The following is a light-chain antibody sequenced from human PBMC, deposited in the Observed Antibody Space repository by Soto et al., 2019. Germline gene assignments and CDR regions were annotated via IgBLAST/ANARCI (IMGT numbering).Light chain of an antibody. CDR2: EAS. Sequence: DMQMTQSPYTLSASVGERVTITCRASQSISYWLAWYQQKPGKAPKIMIYEASSLESGVPSRISGSGYGTEFTLTISSLQTDDFATYYCQQYTNYPWTFGQGTKVDIK. CDR3: QQYTNYPWT. CDR1: QSISYW. V-gene: IGKV1-5*03. J-gene: IGKJ1*01.